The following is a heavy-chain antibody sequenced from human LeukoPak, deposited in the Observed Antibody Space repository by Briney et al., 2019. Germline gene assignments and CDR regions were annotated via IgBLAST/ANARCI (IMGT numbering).Heavy chain of an antibody. Sequence: SGGSLRLSCAASGFTFSSYSMNWVRQAPGKGLEWVSSISSSSSYIYYADSVKGRFTISRDNAKNSLYLQMNSLRAEDTAVYYCARGTRNGVVVITAWGQGTLVTVSS. J-gene: IGHJ5*02. CDR3: ARGTRNGVVVITA. D-gene: IGHD3-22*01. CDR1: GFTFSSYS. V-gene: IGHV3-21*01. CDR2: ISSSSSYI.